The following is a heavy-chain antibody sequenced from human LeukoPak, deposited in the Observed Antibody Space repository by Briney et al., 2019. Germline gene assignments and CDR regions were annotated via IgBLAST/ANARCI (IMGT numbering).Heavy chain of an antibody. D-gene: IGHD3-10*01. Sequence: GASVKVSCKASGYTFTGYYMHWVRQAPGQGLEWMGWINPNSGNTGYAQKFQGRVTITRNTSISTAYMELSSLRSEDTAVYYCARTDRINHGSGSYYKPGTRKSYYYYYMDVWGKGTTVTVSS. CDR3: ARTDRINHGSGSYYKPGTRKSYYYYYMDV. J-gene: IGHJ6*03. V-gene: IGHV1-8*03. CDR2: INPNSGNT. CDR1: GYTFTGYY.